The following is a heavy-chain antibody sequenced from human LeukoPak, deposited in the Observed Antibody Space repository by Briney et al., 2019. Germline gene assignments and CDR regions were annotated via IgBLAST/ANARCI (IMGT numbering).Heavy chain of an antibody. D-gene: IGHD3-16*01. J-gene: IGHJ4*02. CDR2: TSYSGST. V-gene: IGHV4-39*01. CDR1: GGSISGSCCY. Sequence: SETLSLTCTVSGGSISGSCCYWGWIRQTPGKDLEWIGSTSYSGSTHYNLSFKSRVTVSVDTSKNQFFLNLSSVTAADTAVYYCSRTTGDSAIIAAHWGQGTLVTVSS. CDR3: SRTTGDSAIIAAH.